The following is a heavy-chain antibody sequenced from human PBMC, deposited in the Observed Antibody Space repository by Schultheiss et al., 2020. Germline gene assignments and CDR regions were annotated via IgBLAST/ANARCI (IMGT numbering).Heavy chain of an antibody. J-gene: IGHJ3*02. CDR2: IYPGDSDT. V-gene: IGHV5-51*01. Sequence: GESLKISCKGSGYSFTSYWIDWVRQMPGKGLEWMGIIYPGDSDTRYSPSFQGQVTISADKSISTAYLQWSSLKASDTAMYYCARPVRGGLVTPDDAFDIWGQGTMVTVSS. D-gene: IGHD3/OR15-3a*01. CDR1: GYSFTSYW. CDR3: ARPVRGGLVTPDDAFDI.